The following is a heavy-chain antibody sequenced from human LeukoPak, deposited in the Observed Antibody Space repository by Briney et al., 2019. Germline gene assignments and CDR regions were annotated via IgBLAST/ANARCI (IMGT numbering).Heavy chain of an antibody. Sequence: SETLSLTCTVSGDSVSSDVYYWSWIRQPAGRGLAWIGRIYNSGTTNYNPSLQSRVTISVDTSKNQFSLRLSSVTAADTAIYYCARDYGGNRPYYFDYWGQGTLVTVSS. J-gene: IGHJ4*02. CDR1: GDSVSSDVYY. V-gene: IGHV4-61*02. CDR2: IYNSGTT. D-gene: IGHD4-23*01. CDR3: ARDYGGNRPYYFDY.